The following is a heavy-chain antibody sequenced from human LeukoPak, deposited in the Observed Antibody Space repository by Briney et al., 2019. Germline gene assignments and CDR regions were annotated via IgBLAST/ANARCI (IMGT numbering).Heavy chain of an antibody. CDR1: GFTFSSYD. Sequence: GGSLRLSCAASGFTFSSYDMHWVRQAPGKGLEWVSAIGTAGDTYYPGSVKGRFTISRENAKNSLYLQMNSLRAGDTAVYYCARVKISGYSYGYDYWGQGTLVTVSS. J-gene: IGHJ4*02. V-gene: IGHV3-13*01. CDR2: IGTAGDT. D-gene: IGHD5-18*01. CDR3: ARVKISGYSYGYDY.